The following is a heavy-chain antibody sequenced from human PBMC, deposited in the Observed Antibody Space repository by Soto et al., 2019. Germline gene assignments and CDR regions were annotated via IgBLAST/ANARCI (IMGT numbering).Heavy chain of an antibody. D-gene: IGHD3-22*01. CDR3: ARVRREYDNSGPVDY. CDR2: IYYGGGT. Sequence: PSETLSLTCAVSGGSISSGDYSWNWIRQPPGKGLEWIGYIYYGGGTYYNPSLQSRVTMSVDRSRNQFSLKLNSVTAADTAVYYCARVRREYDNSGPVDYWGQGPLVTVSS. V-gene: IGHV4-30-2*01. CDR1: GGSISSGDYS. J-gene: IGHJ4*02.